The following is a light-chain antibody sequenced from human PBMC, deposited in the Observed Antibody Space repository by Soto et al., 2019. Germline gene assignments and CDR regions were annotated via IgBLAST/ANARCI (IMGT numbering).Light chain of an antibody. CDR3: KQYDTYWT. J-gene: IGKJ1*01. CDR2: DAS. Sequence: DIQMTQSPSTLSASVGDRVTITCRASQSISSWLAWYQQKPGKAPTLLIYDASNLESGVPSRFSGSASGTEFTLTISSLQPDDFATYYCKQYDTYWTFGQGTKVDIK. CDR1: QSISSW. V-gene: IGKV1-5*01.